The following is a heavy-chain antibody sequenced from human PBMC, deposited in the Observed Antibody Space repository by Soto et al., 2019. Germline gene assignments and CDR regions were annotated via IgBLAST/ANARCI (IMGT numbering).Heavy chain of an antibody. CDR1: GFPFSSYW. Sequence: GSLRLSCAASGFPFSSYWMSWVRQAPGRGLEGVANINEDGSRKYYVDSVEGRFTISRDNAKNSLSLQMNSLRADDTAVYYCARGSGSSSSWGQGTLVTVSS. V-gene: IGHV3-7*05. CDR2: INEDGSRK. J-gene: IGHJ5*02. CDR3: ARGSGSSSS. D-gene: IGHD6-6*01.